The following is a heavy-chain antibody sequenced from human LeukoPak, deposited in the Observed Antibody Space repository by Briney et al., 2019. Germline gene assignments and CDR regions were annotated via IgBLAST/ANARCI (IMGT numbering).Heavy chain of an antibody. CDR2: IYHSGST. V-gene: IGHV4-30-2*01. J-gene: IGHJ5*02. D-gene: IGHD2-15*01. CDR3: VRVGDCSGGPCDDH. Sequence: PSQTLSLTCTVSGGSISSGGYYWSWIRQPPGKGLEWIGYIYHSGSTYYNPSLKSRVTISVDRSKNQFSLKLSSVTAADTAVYYCVRVGDCSGGPCDDHWGQGTLVTVSS. CDR1: GGSISSGGYY.